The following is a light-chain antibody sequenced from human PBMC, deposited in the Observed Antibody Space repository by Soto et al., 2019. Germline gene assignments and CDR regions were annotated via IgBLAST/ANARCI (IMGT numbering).Light chain of an antibody. V-gene: IGLV1-40*01. CDR3: QSFDTTLSGWV. J-gene: IGLJ3*02. CDR2: GNV. CDR1: NSNLGTGYD. Sequence: QSALTQPPSVSGAPGQTVTISCTGSNSNLGTGYDVQWFRQVPGTAPKLLIFGNVHRPSGVPDRFSGSKSGTSASLAIAGLQADDESDYYCQSFDTTLSGWVFGGGTQLTVL.